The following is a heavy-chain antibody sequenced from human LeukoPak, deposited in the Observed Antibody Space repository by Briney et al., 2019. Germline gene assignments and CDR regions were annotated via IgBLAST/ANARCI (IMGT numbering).Heavy chain of an antibody. Sequence: GGSLRLSCAASGFTVSSNYMSWVRQAPGKGLEWVSVIYSGGSTYYADSVKGRFTISRDNSKNTLYLQMNSLRAEDTAVYYCARVKVSSSSSSLFSCYGMDVWGQGTTVTVS. CDR2: IYSGGST. CDR3: ARVKVSSSSSSLFSCYGMDV. V-gene: IGHV3-53*01. D-gene: IGHD6-13*01. J-gene: IGHJ6*02. CDR1: GFTVSSNY.